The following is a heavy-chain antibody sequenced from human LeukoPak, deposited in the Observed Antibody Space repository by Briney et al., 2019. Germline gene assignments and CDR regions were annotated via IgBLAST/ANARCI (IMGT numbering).Heavy chain of an antibody. J-gene: IGHJ4*02. D-gene: IGHD3-16*02. Sequence: SQTLSLTCTVSGGPISSGSYYWSWIRQPAGKGLEWIGRIYTSGSTNYNPSLKSRVTISVDTSKNQFSLKLSSVTAADTAVYYCARLSLGELSLYQYYFDYWGQGTLVTVSS. CDR2: IYTSGST. V-gene: IGHV4-61*02. CDR1: GGPISSGSYY. CDR3: ARLSLGELSLYQYYFDY.